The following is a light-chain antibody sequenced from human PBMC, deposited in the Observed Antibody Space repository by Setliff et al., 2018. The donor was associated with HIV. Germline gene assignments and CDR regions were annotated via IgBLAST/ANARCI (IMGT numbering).Light chain of an antibody. CDR1: SSDVGLYNF. CDR2: DVT. Sequence: QSALTQPASVSGSPGQSITISCTGTSSDVGLYNFVSWYQQHPGKVPKLIIYDVTNWPSGISHRFSGAKSGNTASLTISGLQADDEADYYCSSFRTSRKFVFGTGTKVTVL. J-gene: IGLJ1*01. V-gene: IGLV2-14*01. CDR3: SSFRTSRKFV.